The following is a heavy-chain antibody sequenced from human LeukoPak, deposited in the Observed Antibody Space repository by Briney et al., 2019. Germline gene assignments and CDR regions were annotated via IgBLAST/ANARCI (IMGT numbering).Heavy chain of an antibody. CDR3: ARKTSTTYDRNHYYYGLDV. Sequence: PGGSLRLSCEVSGFIFSSYEMNWVRQAPGKGLEWVSYISGTSGTIYYADSVKGRFTISRDNADNTLYLLMNSLRAEDTGVYYCARKTSTTYDRNHYYYGLDVWGQGTTVTVSS. CDR1: GFIFSSYE. J-gene: IGHJ6*02. D-gene: IGHD3-22*01. CDR2: ISGTSGTI. V-gene: IGHV3-48*03.